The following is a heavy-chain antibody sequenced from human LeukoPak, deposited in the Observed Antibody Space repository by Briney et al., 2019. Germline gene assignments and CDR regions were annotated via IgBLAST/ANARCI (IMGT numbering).Heavy chain of an antibody. Sequence: SETLSLTCTVSSGSISSYYWSWIRQPPGKGLEWIGHIHYTGSTNYNPSLKSRVTISLDTSKNQFSLHLSSVTAADTAVYSCARAGRGGFDFDYWGQGALVTVSS. CDR1: SGSISSYY. D-gene: IGHD3-16*01. CDR2: IHYTGST. V-gene: IGHV4-59*12. CDR3: ARAGRGGFDFDY. J-gene: IGHJ4*02.